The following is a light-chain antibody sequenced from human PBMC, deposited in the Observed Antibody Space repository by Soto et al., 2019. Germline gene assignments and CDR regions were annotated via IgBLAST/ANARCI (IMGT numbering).Light chain of an antibody. J-gene: IGKJ1*01. Sequence: EIVLTQSPGTLSLSPGERATLSCRASQPVSSNYLAWYQHKPGQAPRLLIYGASSRATGIPDRFSGSGSGTDFTLTISRLKPEDFAVYYCQQYGTSLRTFGQGTKVDIK. CDR2: GAS. CDR1: QPVSSNY. CDR3: QQYGTSLRT. V-gene: IGKV3-20*01.